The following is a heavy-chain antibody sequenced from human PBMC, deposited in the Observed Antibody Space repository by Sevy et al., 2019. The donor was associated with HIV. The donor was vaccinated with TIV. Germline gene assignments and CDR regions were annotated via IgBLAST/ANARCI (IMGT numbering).Heavy chain of an antibody. V-gene: IGHV3-30*04. Sequence: GGSLRLSCVASGFTFPIYSVLWVRQAPGKGLEWLTLISYDGNYKYYADSVKGRLTSSRDNSNNIMYLQMSSLRVEDTALYFCARVAVEYCTNDCYHRFDHWGLGTLVTVSS. CDR2: ISYDGNYK. D-gene: IGHD2-8*01. CDR3: ARVAVEYCTNDCYHRFDH. J-gene: IGHJ4*02. CDR1: GFTFPIYS.